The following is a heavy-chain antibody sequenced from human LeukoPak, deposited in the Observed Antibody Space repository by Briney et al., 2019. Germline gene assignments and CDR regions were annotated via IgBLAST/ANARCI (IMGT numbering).Heavy chain of an antibody. CDR3: ARPSAGGGYAFDI. J-gene: IGHJ3*02. CDR1: GYTFINYG. D-gene: IGHD3-16*01. CDR2: IIPIFGTA. Sequence: GASVKVSCKASGYTFINYGISWVRQAPGQGLEWMGGIIPIFGTANYAQKFQGRVTITTDKSMSTAYMELSSLRSEDTAVYYCARPSAGGGYAFDIWGQGTMVTVSS. V-gene: IGHV1-69*05.